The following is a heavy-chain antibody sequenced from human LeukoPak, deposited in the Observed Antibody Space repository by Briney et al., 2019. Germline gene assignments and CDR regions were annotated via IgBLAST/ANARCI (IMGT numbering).Heavy chain of an antibody. D-gene: IGHD5-12*01. CDR1: GYSFTSYW. CDR3: ARGHLYDYSTTSYYFDY. Sequence: GESLKISCKGSGYSFTSYWIGWVRQMPGKGLEWMGIIYPGDSDTRYSPSFQGQVTISADRSVSTAYLQWSSLKASDTAMYYCARGHLYDYSTTSYYFDYWGQGTLVTVSS. J-gene: IGHJ4*02. CDR2: IYPGDSDT. V-gene: IGHV5-51*01.